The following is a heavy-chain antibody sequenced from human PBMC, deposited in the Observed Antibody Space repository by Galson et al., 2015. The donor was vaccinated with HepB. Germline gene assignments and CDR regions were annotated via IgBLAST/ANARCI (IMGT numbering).Heavy chain of an antibody. CDR3: ARDGGLRFLEWLLDY. CDR2: ISYDGSNK. Sequence: SLRLSCAASGFTFSSYAMHWVRQAPGKGLEWVAVISYDGSNKYYADSVKGRFTISRDNSKNTLYLQMNSLRAEDTAVYYCARDGGLRFLEWLLDYWGQGTLVTVSS. V-gene: IGHV3-30-3*01. J-gene: IGHJ4*02. D-gene: IGHD3-3*01. CDR1: GFTFSSYA.